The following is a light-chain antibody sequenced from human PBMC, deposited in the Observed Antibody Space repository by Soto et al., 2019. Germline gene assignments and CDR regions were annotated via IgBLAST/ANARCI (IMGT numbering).Light chain of an antibody. CDR2: INSDGSH. CDR3: QTWGTGVGV. J-gene: IGLJ3*02. V-gene: IGLV4-69*01. Sequence: QSVLTQSPSASAALGASVTLTCTLSGGHSVSAIAWHQQLPQKGPQYLMKINSDGSHHKGDGSPDRFSCSSSGTERYLTISSHQSEDEADHYCQTWGTGVGVFGGGTKVTVL. CDR1: GGHSVSA.